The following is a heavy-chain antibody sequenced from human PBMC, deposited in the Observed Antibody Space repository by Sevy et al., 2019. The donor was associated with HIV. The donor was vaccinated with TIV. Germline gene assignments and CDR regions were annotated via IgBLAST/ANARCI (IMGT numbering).Heavy chain of an antibody. CDR1: GDSVSGHSAA. V-gene: IGHV6-1*01. Sequence: KQSQTLSLTCAFSGDSVSGHSAAWNWIRQSPSRGLEWLGRTYYRSKWYTDFAVSVKSRITINPDTSKNQFSLHLNSVTPEDTAMYYCARGGSAVTGTTFVLAFDIWGQGTMVTVSS. CDR2: TYYRSKWYT. CDR3: ARGGSAVTGTTFVLAFDI. D-gene: IGHD1-20*01. J-gene: IGHJ3*02.